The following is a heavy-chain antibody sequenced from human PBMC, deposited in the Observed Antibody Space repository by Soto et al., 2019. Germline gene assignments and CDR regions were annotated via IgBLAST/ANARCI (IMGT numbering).Heavy chain of an antibody. V-gene: IGHV3-23*01. CDR2: IGASGDIT. D-gene: IGHD2-21*02. J-gene: IGHJ4*02. CDR3: AKDDFTDRGDDYFDH. CDR1: GFSLTNFA. Sequence: VGSLRLSCAASGFSLTNFAMSWVRQAPGKGLEWVAGIGASGDITWYADSVKGRLSISRDNSKNTLYLQLNSLRFEDTAVYYCAKDDFTDRGDDYFDHWGPGTLVTVSS.